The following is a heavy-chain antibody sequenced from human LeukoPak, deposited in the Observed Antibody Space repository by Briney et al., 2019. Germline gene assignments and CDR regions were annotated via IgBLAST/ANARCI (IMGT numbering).Heavy chain of an antibody. D-gene: IGHD3-22*01. Sequence: SETLSLTCAVSGESFSYNYWSWVRQPPGKGLEWIGDINHSGRVNYRPSLKSRVTISADTSKSQFSLKLNAVTAADTAVYYCARGLGPMSPSLDYWGQGSLVTVSS. CDR3: ARGLGPMSPSLDY. V-gene: IGHV4-34*01. CDR2: INHSGRV. CDR1: GESFSYNY. J-gene: IGHJ4*02.